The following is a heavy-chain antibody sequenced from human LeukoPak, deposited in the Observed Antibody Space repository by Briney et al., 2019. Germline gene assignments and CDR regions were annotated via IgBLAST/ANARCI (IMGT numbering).Heavy chain of an antibody. D-gene: IGHD6-13*01. CDR3: ARSAVHRSSWYRVNWFDP. J-gene: IGHJ5*02. V-gene: IGHV4-39*01. CDR1: GGSISSSSYY. CDR2: IYYSGST. Sequence: SETLSLTCTVSGGSISSSSYYWGWIRQPPGTGLEWIGSIYYSGSTYYNPSLKSRVTISVDTSKNQFSLKLSSVTAADTAVYYCARSAVHRSSWYRVNWFDPWGQGTLVTVSS.